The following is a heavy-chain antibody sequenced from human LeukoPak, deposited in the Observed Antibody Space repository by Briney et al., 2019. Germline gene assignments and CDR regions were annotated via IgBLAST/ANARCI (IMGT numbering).Heavy chain of an antibody. D-gene: IGHD3-22*01. V-gene: IGHV4-34*01. CDR2: INHSGST. CDR1: GGSFSGYY. Sequence: SETLSLTCAVYGGSFSGYYWSWIRQPPGKGLEWIGEINHSGSTNYNPSLKSRVTISVDTSKNQFSLKLSSVTAADTAVYYCARGHDYYDSSGLWGQGTLVTVSS. J-gene: IGHJ4*02. CDR3: ARGHDYYDSSGL.